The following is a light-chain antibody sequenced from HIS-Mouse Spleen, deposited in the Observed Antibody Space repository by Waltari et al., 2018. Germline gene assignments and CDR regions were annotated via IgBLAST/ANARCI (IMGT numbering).Light chain of an antibody. Sequence: QSALTQPRSVSGSPGQSVTISCTGTSSDVGGYNYVSWYQQHPGKAPKLMIYDVSKRPSGVPDRFSGSKFGNPASLTISGLQAEDEADYYCCSYGGSYTGVFGTGTKVTVL. CDR2: DVS. J-gene: IGLJ1*01. CDR3: CSYGGSYTGV. V-gene: IGLV2-11*01. CDR1: SSDVGGYNY.